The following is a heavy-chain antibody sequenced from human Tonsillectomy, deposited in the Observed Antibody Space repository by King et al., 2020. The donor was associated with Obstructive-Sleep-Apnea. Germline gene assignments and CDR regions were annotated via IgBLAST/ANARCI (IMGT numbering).Heavy chain of an antibody. Sequence: VQLVESGGALVKPGGSLRLSCAASGFTFSDYYMTWIRQAPGKGLEWVSYSTGSGTTIYYADSVKGRFTISRDNAKNSLYLQMNRLRAEDTAVYYCARFVGTSLDVWGQGTTVTVSS. CDR2: STGSGTTI. J-gene: IGHJ6*02. CDR1: GFTFSDYY. CDR3: ARFVGTSLDV. V-gene: IGHV3-11*01. D-gene: IGHD2-2*01.